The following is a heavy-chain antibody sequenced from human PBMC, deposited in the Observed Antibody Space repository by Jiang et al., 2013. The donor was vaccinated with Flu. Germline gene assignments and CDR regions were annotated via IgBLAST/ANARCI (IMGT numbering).Heavy chain of an antibody. J-gene: IGHJ6*02. Sequence: TLSLTCTVSGGSISRLLLELDPAAPREGTGVDWVYLLQWEHQLQPSLKSRVTISVDTSKNQFSLKLSSVTAADTAVYYCARGGYYYDSSGYYYYYGMDVWGQGTTVTVSS. CDR3: ARGGYYYDSSGYYYYYGMDV. CDR1: GGSISRLL. CDR2: LLQWEH. D-gene: IGHD3-22*01. V-gene: IGHV4-59*01.